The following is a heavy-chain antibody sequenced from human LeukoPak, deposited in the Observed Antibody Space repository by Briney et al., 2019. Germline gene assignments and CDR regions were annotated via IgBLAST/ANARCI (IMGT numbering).Heavy chain of an antibody. J-gene: IGHJ4*02. Sequence: SETLSLTCTVSGGSISSYYWSWIRQPAGKGLEWIGRIYTTGGTNYNPSLKSRVTISIDKSKNQFSLKLSSVTAAYTAVYYCARGDTVATGLYDYWGQGTLVTVSS. CDR2: IYTTGGT. CDR3: ARGDTVATGLYDY. CDR1: GGSISSYY. V-gene: IGHV4-4*07. D-gene: IGHD5-12*01.